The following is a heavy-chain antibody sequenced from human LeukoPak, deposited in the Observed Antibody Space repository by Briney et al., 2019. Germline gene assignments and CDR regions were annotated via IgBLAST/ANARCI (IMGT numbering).Heavy chain of an antibody. Sequence: SETLSLTCTVSGASISDYYWSWIRQPPGKGLEWIGYIYYTGIADYNPSLKSRLTMSVDTSKSQLSLRLSSVTAADTAVYYCLTVDTSMGVDYWGQGTLVTVSS. D-gene: IGHD5-18*01. CDR3: LTVDTSMGVDY. J-gene: IGHJ4*02. CDR1: GASISDYY. V-gene: IGHV4-59*08. CDR2: IYYTGIA.